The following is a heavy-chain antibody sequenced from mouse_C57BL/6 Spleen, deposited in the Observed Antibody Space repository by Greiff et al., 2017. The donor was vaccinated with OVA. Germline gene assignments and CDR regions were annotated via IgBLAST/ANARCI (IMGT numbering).Heavy chain of an antibody. V-gene: IGHV1-55*01. CDR1: GYTFTSYW. J-gene: IGHJ4*01. CDR3: ARWANWDGGYNYAMAY. D-gene: IGHD4-1*01. Sequence: QVQLQQSGAELVKPGASVKMSCKASGYTFTSYWITWVKQRPGQGLEWIGDIYPGSGSTNYNEKFKSKATLTVDTSSSTAYMQLSSLTSEDSAVYYVARWANWDGGYNYAMAYWGQGTSVTVSA. CDR2: IYPGSGST.